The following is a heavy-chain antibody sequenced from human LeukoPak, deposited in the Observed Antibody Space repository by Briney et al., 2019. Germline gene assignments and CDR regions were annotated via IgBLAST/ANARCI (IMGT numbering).Heavy chain of an antibody. CDR1: GFTFSSYW. Sequence: GGSLRLSCAASGFTFSSYWMSWVRQAPGKGLEWVANIKQDGSEKHYVDSVKGRFTISRDNAKNSLYLQMNSLRAEDTAVYYCARDREWLARGLDYWGQGTLVTVSS. J-gene: IGHJ4*02. V-gene: IGHV3-7*01. D-gene: IGHD6-19*01. CDR2: IKQDGSEK. CDR3: ARDREWLARGLDY.